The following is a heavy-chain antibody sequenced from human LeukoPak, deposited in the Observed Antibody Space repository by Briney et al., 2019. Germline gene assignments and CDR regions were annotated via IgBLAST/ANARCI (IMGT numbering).Heavy chain of an antibody. J-gene: IGHJ4*02. V-gene: IGHV4-59*01. D-gene: IGHD1-26*01. CDR2: IYHTGST. CDR1: GGSISNYY. CDR3: ARDRRSEMYSGSYFFVGEFDY. Sequence: PSETLSLTCTVSGGSISNYYWSWIRRPPGKGLEWNGYIYHTGSTDYNPSLKSRVTISVDMSKNQFSLKVTSVTAADTAVYYCARDRRSEMYSGSYFFVGEFDYWGQGSLVTVSS.